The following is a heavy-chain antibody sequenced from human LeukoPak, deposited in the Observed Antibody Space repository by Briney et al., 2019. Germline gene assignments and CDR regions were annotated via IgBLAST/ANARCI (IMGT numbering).Heavy chain of an antibody. CDR3: ARGAWTFDY. CDR2: IKQDGSEK. V-gene: IGHV3-7*01. D-gene: IGHD3/OR15-3a*01. Sequence: GGSLRLSCVASGFTFSSYWMSWVRQAPGKGLEWVANIKQDGSEKYYVDSVKGRFTISRDNAKNSLYLQMNSLRAEDTAVYYCARGAWTFDYWGQGTLVSVSS. J-gene: IGHJ4*02. CDR1: GFTFSSYW.